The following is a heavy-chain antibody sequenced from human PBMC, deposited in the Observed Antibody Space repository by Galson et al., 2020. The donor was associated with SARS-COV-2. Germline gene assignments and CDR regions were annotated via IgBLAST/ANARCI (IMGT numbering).Heavy chain of an antibody. D-gene: IGHD7-27*01. CDR1: GFTFSSYW. J-gene: IGHJ4*01. CDR3: ARGDMGNDYFDY. Sequence: EGSLTLSCAASGFTFSSYWMHWVRQAPGKRLAWVSRIYNEGSSTSYADSVKGRFTISGDNAKNTLYLPMNSLRAEDTAVYYCARGDMGNDYFDYWGDGTLVTVS. CDR2: IYNEGSST. V-gene: IGHV3-74*01.